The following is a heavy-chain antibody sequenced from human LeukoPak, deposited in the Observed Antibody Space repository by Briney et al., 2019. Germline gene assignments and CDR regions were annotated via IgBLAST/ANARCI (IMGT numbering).Heavy chain of an antibody. CDR3: VSGYCSSSTTCYRGAY. Sequence: GGSLRLSCAASGFTFGNYWMHWVRQAPGKGLLWVSRISDDGSSANYADSVQGRFTISRDNAKNTVYLQMHSLRAEDTAVYYCVSGYCSSSTTCYRGAYWGQGTLVTVSS. CDR1: GFTFGNYW. D-gene: IGHD2-2*03. CDR2: ISDDGSSA. V-gene: IGHV3-74*01. J-gene: IGHJ4*02.